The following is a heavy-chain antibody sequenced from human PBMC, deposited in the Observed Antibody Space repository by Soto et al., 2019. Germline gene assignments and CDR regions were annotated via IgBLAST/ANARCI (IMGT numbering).Heavy chain of an antibody. CDR1: GSRFSNYV. Sequence: SVKVSCKVAGSRFSNYVISWVRQAPGHGLEWLGRIIPIFNSTKYAQSFQGRVTITADKSTSTASLELSSLRSDDTAVYYCAREGRGKKAGYNGLVSLGYWGQGTLVTVSS. CDR3: AREGRGKKAGYNGLVSLGY. V-gene: IGHV1-69*06. D-gene: IGHD2-2*02. J-gene: IGHJ4*02. CDR2: IIPIFNST.